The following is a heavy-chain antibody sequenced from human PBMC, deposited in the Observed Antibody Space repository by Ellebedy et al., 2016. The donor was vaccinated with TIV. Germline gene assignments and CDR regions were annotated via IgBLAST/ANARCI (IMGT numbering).Heavy chain of an antibody. CDR2: IGGTGGTT. D-gene: IGHD1-7*01. CDR3: AKLPVAYNWNYADDY. J-gene: IGHJ4*02. CDR1: GISLRSYA. Sequence: GESLKISCAASGISLRSYAMSWVRQAPGKGLEWVSTIGGTGGTTYYRESVKGRFAVPRDTSRNTLYLQMSSLRAEDTAVYYCAKLPVAYNWNYADDYWGQGTLVTVSS. V-gene: IGHV3-23*01.